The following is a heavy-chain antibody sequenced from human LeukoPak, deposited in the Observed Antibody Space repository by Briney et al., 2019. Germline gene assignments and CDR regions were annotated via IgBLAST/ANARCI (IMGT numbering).Heavy chain of an antibody. CDR2: IYYSGST. CDR3: ARQSYYDFWSGGMYYFDY. CDR1: GGSISSSSYY. J-gene: IGHJ4*02. V-gene: IGHV4-39*01. Sequence: SETLSLTCTVSGGSISSSSYYWGWIRQPPGKGLEWIGSIYYSGSTYYNPSLKSRVTISVDTSKNQFSLELSSVTAADTAVYYCARQSYYDFWSGGMYYFDYWGQGTLVTVSS. D-gene: IGHD3-3*01.